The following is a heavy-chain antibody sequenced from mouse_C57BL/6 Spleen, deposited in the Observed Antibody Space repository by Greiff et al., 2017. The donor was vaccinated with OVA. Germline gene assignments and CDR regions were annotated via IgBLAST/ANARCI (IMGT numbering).Heavy chain of an antibody. CDR2: INPSSGYT. Sequence: VQLQQSGAELARPGASVKMSCKASGYTFTSYTMHWVKQRPGQGLEWIGYINPSSGYTKYNQKFKDKATLTADKSSSTAYMQLSSLTSEDSAVYYCARRAVNEYFDDWGTGTTVTVSS. D-gene: IGHD1-1*01. J-gene: IGHJ1*03. V-gene: IGHV1-4*01. CDR3: ARRAVNEYFDD. CDR1: GYTFTSYT.